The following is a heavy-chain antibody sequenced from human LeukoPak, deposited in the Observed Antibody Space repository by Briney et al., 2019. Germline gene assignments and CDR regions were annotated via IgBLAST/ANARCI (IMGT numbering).Heavy chain of an antibody. J-gene: IGHJ4*02. CDR2: VYADGAT. Sequence: GGSLRLSCAASGFTFSSYAMSWVRQAPGKGLEWVSVVYADGATYYADSVKGRFTVSRDSSKNTLYLQMNGLRAEDTAVYFCARGGGYYGIDYWGQGTLVTVSS. CDR1: GFTFSSYA. CDR3: ARGGGYYGIDY. D-gene: IGHD4-17*01. V-gene: IGHV3-23*03.